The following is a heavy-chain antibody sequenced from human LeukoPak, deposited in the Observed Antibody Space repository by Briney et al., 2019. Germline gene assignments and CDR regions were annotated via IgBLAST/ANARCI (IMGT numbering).Heavy chain of an antibody. CDR2: ISGSGGST. D-gene: IGHD1-26*01. Sequence: GGSLRLSCAASGFTFSSYAMSWVRQAPGKGLEWVSAISGSGGSTYYADSVKGRFTISRDNSKNTLYLQMNSLRAEDTAVYYCAKDRVGATKAIDAFDIWGQGTMGTVSS. CDR3: AKDRVGATKAIDAFDI. J-gene: IGHJ3*02. CDR1: GFTFSSYA. V-gene: IGHV3-23*01.